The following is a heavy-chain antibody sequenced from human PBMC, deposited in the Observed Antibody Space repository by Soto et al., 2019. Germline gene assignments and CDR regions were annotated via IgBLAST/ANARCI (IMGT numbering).Heavy chain of an antibody. CDR2: MNPNSGNT. Sequence: ASVKVSCKASGYTFTSYDMNWVRQATGQGLEWMGWMNPNSGNTGYAQKLQGRVTMTRNTSISTAYMELSSLRSEDTAVYYCARTLYGDNVDYWGQGTLVTVSS. CDR3: ARTLYGDNVDY. J-gene: IGHJ4*02. D-gene: IGHD4-17*01. V-gene: IGHV1-8*01. CDR1: GYTFTSYD.